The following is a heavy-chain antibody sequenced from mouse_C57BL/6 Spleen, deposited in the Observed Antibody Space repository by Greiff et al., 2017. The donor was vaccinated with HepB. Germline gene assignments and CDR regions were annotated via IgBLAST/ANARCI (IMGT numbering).Heavy chain of an antibody. CDR2: IDPETGGT. V-gene: IGHV1-15*01. J-gene: IGHJ1*03. CDR3: TREPITTVVAHWYFDV. Sequence: QVQLQQSGAELVRPGASVTLSCKASGYTFTDYEMHWVKQTPVHGLEWIGAIDPETGGTAYNQKFKGKAILTADKSSSTAYMELRSLTSEDSAVYYCTREPITTVVAHWYFDVWGTGTTVTVSS. D-gene: IGHD1-1*01. CDR1: GYTFTDYE.